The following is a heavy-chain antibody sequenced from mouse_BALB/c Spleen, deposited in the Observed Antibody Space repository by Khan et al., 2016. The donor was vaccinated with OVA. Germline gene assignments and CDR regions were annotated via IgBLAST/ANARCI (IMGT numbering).Heavy chain of an antibody. D-gene: IGHD2-1*01. Sequence: VQLKESGAELVRPGALVKLSCKASGFNIRDYYMHWVKQRPDQGLELIGWIDPENGHTIYDPKFQGKANITADTSSNTAYLQLSSLTSEDTAVYYGARRGYGNYWFAYWGQGTLVTVSA. CDR1: GFNIRDYY. CDR3: ARRGYGNYWFAY. V-gene: IGHV14-1*02. CDR2: IDPENGHT. J-gene: IGHJ3*01.